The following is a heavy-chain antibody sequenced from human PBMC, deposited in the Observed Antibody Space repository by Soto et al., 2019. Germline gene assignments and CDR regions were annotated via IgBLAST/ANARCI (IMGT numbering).Heavy chain of an antibody. D-gene: IGHD6-13*01. Sequence: PSETLSLTCTVSGGSISSTIYYWGWIRQPPGKGLEWIGSIYYSGSTYYNPSLTSRVTISVDTSKNQFSLRLSSVTAADTAVHYCAAAAGTHCFAPGGQGTLVTVPS. CDR2: IYYSGST. J-gene: IGHJ5*02. CDR3: AAAAGTHCFAP. V-gene: IGHV4-39*01. CDR1: GGSISSTIYY.